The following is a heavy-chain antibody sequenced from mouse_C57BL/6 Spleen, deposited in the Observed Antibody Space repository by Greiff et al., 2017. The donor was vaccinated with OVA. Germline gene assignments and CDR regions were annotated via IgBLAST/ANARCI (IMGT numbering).Heavy chain of an antibody. Sequence: VQLQQSGPELVKPGASVKISCKASGYSFTGYYMNWVKQSPEKSLEWIGEINPSTGGTTYNQKFKAKATLTVDTSSSTAYMQLKSLTSEDSAVSYCAKDYCGSRGYFDYWGQGTTLTVSS. CDR1: GYSFTGYY. CDR3: AKDYCGSRGYFDY. J-gene: IGHJ2*01. D-gene: IGHD1-1*01. V-gene: IGHV1-42*01. CDR2: INPSTGGT.